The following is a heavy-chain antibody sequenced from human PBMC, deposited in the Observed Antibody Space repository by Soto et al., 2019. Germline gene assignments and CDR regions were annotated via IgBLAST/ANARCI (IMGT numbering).Heavy chain of an antibody. D-gene: IGHD6-6*01. CDR1: GFTFSSYS. CDR2: ISSSSYI. Sequence: EVQLVESGGGLVRPGGSLRLSCAASGFTFSSYSMNWVRQAPGKGLEWVSSISSSSYIYYADSVKGRFTISRDNAKNSLYLQMNSLRAEDTAVYYCARNIAARPNWFDPWGQGTLVTVSA. J-gene: IGHJ5*02. V-gene: IGHV3-21*01. CDR3: ARNIAARPNWFDP.